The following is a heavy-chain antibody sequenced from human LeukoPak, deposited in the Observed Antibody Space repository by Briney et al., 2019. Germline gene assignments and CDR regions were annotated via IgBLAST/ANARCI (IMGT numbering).Heavy chain of an antibody. D-gene: IGHD6-13*01. CDR1: GFTFSSYW. CDR2: INSDGSST. J-gene: IGHJ4*02. CDR3: ARVSRAAAGAFDY. V-gene: IGHV3-74*01. Sequence: PGGSLRLSCAASGFTFSSYWMHWVRQAPGKGLVWVSRINSDGSSTSYADSVKGRFTISRDNAKNTLYLQMNSLRAEDTAVYYCARVSRAAAGAFDYWGQGTLVTVSS.